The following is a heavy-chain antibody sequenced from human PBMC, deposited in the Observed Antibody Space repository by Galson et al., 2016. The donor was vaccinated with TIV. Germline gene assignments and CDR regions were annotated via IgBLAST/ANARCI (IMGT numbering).Heavy chain of an antibody. CDR1: TIHFNTFA. D-gene: IGHD3-3*01. CDR2: ISYDSTNS. V-gene: IGHV3-30*04. J-gene: IGHJ6*02. Sequence: SLRLSCAASTIHFNTFAMHWVRQSPGRGLEWLAVISYDSTNSFYADSVKGRFTISRDNSKNTLFLHMESLRSEDTGVYFCASPRHGGFLRFSMDVWGQGTTVTVS. CDR3: ASPRHGGFLRFSMDV.